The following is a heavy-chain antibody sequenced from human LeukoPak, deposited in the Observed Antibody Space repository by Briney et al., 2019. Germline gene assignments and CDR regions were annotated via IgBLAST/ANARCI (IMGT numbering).Heavy chain of an antibody. CDR3: AKEIVGAPTPGAY. V-gene: IGHV4-4*02. CDR1: TDSITSNW. Sequence: SETLSLTCAVSTDSITSNWWSWVRQPPGKGLEWIGEVHKSGSTNYYPSLQCRVTISIDKSKNQIALELTSVTAADTAVYYCAKEIVGAPTPGAYWGQGIGHRLL. J-gene: IGHJ4*02. D-gene: IGHD1-26*01. CDR2: VHKSGST.